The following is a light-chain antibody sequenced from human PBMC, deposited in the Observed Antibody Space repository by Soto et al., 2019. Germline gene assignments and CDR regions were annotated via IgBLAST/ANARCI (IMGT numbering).Light chain of an antibody. Sequence: QSVLTQPASVSGSPGQSITISCTGTSSDVGAYNLVSWYQHLPDKAPKLIISEVTNRPSGVSDRFSGSKSGNTASLTISGLQAGDEADYYCASLTTTNFVFGSGTKVTVL. CDR2: EVT. J-gene: IGLJ1*01. CDR1: SSDVGAYNL. CDR3: ASLTTTNFV. V-gene: IGLV2-14*01.